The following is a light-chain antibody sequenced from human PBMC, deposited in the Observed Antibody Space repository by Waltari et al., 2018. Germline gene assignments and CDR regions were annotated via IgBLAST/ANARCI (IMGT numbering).Light chain of an antibody. J-gene: IGLJ2*01. CDR3: CSYAGTSTLI. CDR2: GVS. CDR1: NSDVGNYNY. Sequence: QSALTQPASVSGSPGQSIPMSCTGTNSDVGNYNYVSWYQHHPGTDPKVIIFGVSKRPSGVSDRFSGSKSGNTASLTISGLQTEDEADYYCCSYAGTSTLIFGGGTKLTVL. V-gene: IGLV2-23*02.